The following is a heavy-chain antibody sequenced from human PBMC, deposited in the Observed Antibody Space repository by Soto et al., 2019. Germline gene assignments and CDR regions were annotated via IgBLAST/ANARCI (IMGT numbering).Heavy chain of an antibody. CDR1: GFTVSSNY. CDR3: ARDARRVPPNQWLAHDYYYYMDV. V-gene: IGHV3-66*01. CDR2: IYSGGST. J-gene: IGHJ6*03. D-gene: IGHD6-19*01. Sequence: GGSLRLSCAASGFTVSSNYMSWVRQAPGKGLEWVSVIYSGGSTYYADSVKGRFTISRDNSKNTLYLQMNSLRAEDTAVYYCARDARRVPPNQWLAHDYYYYMDVWGKGTTVTVSS.